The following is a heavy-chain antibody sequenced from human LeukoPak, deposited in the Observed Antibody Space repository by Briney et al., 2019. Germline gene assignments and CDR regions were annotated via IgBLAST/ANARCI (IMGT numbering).Heavy chain of an antibody. J-gene: IGHJ4*02. V-gene: IGHV4-4*07. CDR3: ARDRFGDLNYFDY. CDR1: GGSISSYF. CDR2: IYTSGST. D-gene: IGHD3-3*01. Sequence: SETLSLTCTVSGGSISSYFWSWIRQPAGKGQEWIGRIYTSGSTNYNPSLKSRVTISADKSTNQFSLKLSSVTAADTAVYYCARDRFGDLNYFDYWGQGTLVTVSS.